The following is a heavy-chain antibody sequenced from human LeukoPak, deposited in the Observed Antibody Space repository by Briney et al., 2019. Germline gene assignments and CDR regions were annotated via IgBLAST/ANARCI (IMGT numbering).Heavy chain of an antibody. J-gene: IGHJ4*02. CDR3: ARDAALGDYGSNGGFDY. CDR2: IYSGGST. V-gene: IGHV3-66*01. Sequence: PGGSLRPSCAASGFTVRSNYMSWVRQAPGKGLEWVSVIYSGGSTYYADAVKGRFTISRDNSKNTLYLQMNSLRAEDTAVYYCARDAALGDYGSNGGFDYWGQGNLVTVSS. D-gene: IGHD3-22*01. CDR1: GFTVRSNY.